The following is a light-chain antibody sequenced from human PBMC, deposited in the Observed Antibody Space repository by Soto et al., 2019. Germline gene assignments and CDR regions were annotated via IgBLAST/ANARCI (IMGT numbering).Light chain of an antibody. CDR1: QSVSNNY. CDR3: QQYGSSGT. CDR2: GAS. Sequence: EIGLTQSPGTLSLSPGERATLSCRASQSVSNNYLAWYQQKPGQAPRLLIYGASNRATGIPDRFSGSGSGTDFTLTIGRLEAEDFAVYYCQQYGSSGTFGHGTKVDIK. V-gene: IGKV3-20*01. J-gene: IGKJ1*01.